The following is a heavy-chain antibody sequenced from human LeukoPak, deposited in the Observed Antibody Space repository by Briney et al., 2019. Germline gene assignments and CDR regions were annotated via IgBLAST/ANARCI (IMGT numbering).Heavy chain of an antibody. D-gene: IGHD3-22*01. CDR1: GFTFSSYA. CDR3: AKDYGDYYDSSGYYFLGANFDY. Sequence: LPGGSLRLSCAASGFTFSSYAMSWVRQAPGKGLEWVSAISGSGGSTYYADSVKGRFTISRDNSKNTLYLQMNSLRAEDTAVYYCAKDYGDYYDSSGYYFLGANFDYWGQGTLVTVSS. J-gene: IGHJ4*02. V-gene: IGHV3-23*01. CDR2: ISGSGGST.